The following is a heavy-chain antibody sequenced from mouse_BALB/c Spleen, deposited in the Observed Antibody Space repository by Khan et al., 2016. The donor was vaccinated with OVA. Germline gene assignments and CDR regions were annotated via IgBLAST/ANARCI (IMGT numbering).Heavy chain of an antibody. Sequence: QVQLKQSGAEVARPGASVKLSCKASGHTFTDDYINWVKQRTGQGLEWIGEIFPGSGNTYYNEKFKGKATLTADKSSSTAYMQLSSLTSEDSAVYFGARSGQWLLPFDYWGQGTTLTVSS. CDR1: GHTFTDDY. V-gene: IGHV1-77*01. CDR3: ARSGQWLLPFDY. J-gene: IGHJ2*01. CDR2: IFPGSGNT. D-gene: IGHD2-3*01.